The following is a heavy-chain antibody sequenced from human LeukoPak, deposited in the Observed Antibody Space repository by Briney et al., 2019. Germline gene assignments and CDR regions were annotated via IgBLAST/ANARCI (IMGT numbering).Heavy chain of an antibody. CDR2: IRYDGSKQ. J-gene: IGHJ4*02. Sequence: GGSLRLSCAASGFTFSNYGMHWVRQAPGQGLEWVALIRYDGSKQDYADSVKGRFTISRDNSKNTLYLQVNSLRAEDTAVYYCAKDVYYHDSSGYYPPDYWGQGTLVTVSS. V-gene: IGHV3-30*02. D-gene: IGHD3-22*01. CDR3: AKDVYYHDSSGYYPPDY. CDR1: GFTFSNYG.